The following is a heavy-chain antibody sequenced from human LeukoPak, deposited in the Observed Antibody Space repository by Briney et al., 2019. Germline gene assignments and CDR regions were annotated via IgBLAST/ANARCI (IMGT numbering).Heavy chain of an antibody. CDR1: GGSISSYY. Sequence: SETLSLTCTVSGGSISSYYWRWLRQPPGKGLAGIGYIYYSGSTNYNPSLKSRVTISVDTSKNRFSLKLSSVTAADTAVYYCARDRGDYLDYYYGMDVWGKGTTVTVSS. V-gene: IGHV4-59*01. CDR3: ARDRGDYLDYYYGMDV. CDR2: IYYSGST. D-gene: IGHD3-10*01. J-gene: IGHJ6*04.